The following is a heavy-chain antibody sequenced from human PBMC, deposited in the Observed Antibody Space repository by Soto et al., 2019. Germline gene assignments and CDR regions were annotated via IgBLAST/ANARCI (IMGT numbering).Heavy chain of an antibody. CDR2: IYYSGST. Sequence: TLSLTCTVSGGSISSGDYYWSWIRQPPGKGLEWIGYIYYSGSTYYNPSLKSRVTISVDTSKNQFSLKLSSVTAADTAVYYCARGTTVTTGAFDIWGQGTMVTVS. V-gene: IGHV4-30-4*01. J-gene: IGHJ3*02. CDR3: ARGTTVTTGAFDI. CDR1: GGSISSGDYY. D-gene: IGHD4-17*01.